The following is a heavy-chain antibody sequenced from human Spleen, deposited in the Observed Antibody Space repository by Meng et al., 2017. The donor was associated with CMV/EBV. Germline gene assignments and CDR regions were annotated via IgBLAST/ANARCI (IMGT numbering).Heavy chain of an antibody. D-gene: IGHD1-26*01. J-gene: IGHJ4*02. CDR2: ISWNSQTT. CDR3: ARGPLGAVGN. V-gene: IGHV3-9*01. Sequence: SLKISCVASGFNFDDYAMNWVRQAPGKGLEWVSGISWNSQTTAYADSVKGRFTISRDNAKNSLYLQMNSLRAEDTAVYYCARGPLGAVGNWGQGTLVTVSS. CDR1: GFNFDDYA.